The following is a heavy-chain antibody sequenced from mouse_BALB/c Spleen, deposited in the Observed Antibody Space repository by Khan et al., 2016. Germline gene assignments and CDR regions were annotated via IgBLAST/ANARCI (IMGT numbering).Heavy chain of an antibody. CDR1: GFTFNTNA. V-gene: IGHV10S3*01. Sequence: EVQLQESGGGLVQPKGSLKLSCAASGFTFNTNAMKWVRQAPGKGLEWVARIRSKSNNYATYYADSVKDRFTISRDDSQSMLYLQMNNLKTEDTAMYYCVRAPLSSYAMDYWGQGTSVTVSS. D-gene: IGHD1-1*01. CDR2: IRSKSNNYAT. CDR3: VRAPLSSYAMDY. J-gene: IGHJ4*01.